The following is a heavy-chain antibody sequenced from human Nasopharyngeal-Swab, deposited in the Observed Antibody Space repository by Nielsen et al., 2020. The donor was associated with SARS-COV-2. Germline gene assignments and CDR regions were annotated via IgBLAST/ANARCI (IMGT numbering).Heavy chain of an antibody. J-gene: IGHJ3*02. CDR3: ARRAFGYCSGGSCQNAFDI. Sequence: SETLSLTCTVSGGSISSYYWSWIRQPPGKGLEWIGYTYYSGSTNYNPSLKSRVTISVDTSKNQFSLKLSSVTAADTAVYYCARRAFGYCSGGSCQNAFDIWGQGTMVTVSS. CDR2: TYYSGST. D-gene: IGHD2-15*01. V-gene: IGHV4-59*01. CDR1: GGSISSYY.